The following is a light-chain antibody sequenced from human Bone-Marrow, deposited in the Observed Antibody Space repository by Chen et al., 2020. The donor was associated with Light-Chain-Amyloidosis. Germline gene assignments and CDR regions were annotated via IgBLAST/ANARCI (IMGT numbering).Light chain of an antibody. Sequence: SYVLTQPSSVSVAPGQTATIACGGNNIGSKSVHWYQQTPGQAPLLVVYDDSDRPSGTPERLSGSNSGNTATLTISRGEAGDEADYYCQVWARSSDRPVFGGGTKLTVL. J-gene: IGLJ3*02. CDR2: DDS. V-gene: IGLV3-21*02. CDR1: NIGSKS. CDR3: QVWARSSDRPV.